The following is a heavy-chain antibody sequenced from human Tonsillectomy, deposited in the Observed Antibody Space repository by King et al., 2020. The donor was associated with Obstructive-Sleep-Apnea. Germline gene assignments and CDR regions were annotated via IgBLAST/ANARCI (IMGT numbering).Heavy chain of an antibody. V-gene: IGHV3-9*01. J-gene: IGHJ4*02. CDR3: AKADYGDSSYYFDS. CDR1: GGRVEDYG. CDR2: RRGNRGSI. Sequence: EVKLGELGGGWIQPGRGVRRGGAEDGGRVEDYGRKWGRKVKGKGLEWGVGRRGNRGSIGYADSVRGRFTISRDNAKNSLYLQMNSLRAEDTAFYYCAKADYGDSSYYFDSWGQGTLVTFSS. D-gene: IGHD4-17*01.